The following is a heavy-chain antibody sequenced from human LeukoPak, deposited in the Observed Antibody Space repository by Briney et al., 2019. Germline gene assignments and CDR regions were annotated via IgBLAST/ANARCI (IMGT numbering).Heavy chain of an antibody. V-gene: IGHV4-59*08. CDR1: GCSLSGDY. D-gene: IGHD3-10*01. CDR3: ARHGGTSGRSYRQDAFDI. J-gene: IGHJ3*02. Sequence: SETLSLTCTVSGCSLSGDYWSWIRQPPGKGLEWIGYIYYSGSTNYNPSLKSRVTISVDTSKNKFSLRLISVTAADTAVYYCARHGGTSGRSYRQDAFDIWGQGTMVTVSS. CDR2: IYYSGST.